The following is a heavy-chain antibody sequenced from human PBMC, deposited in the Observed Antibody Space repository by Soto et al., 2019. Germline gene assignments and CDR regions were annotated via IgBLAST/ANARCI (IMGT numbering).Heavy chain of an antibody. CDR3: ARGFDYGSGSYFDY. J-gene: IGHJ4*02. CDR2: IYHSGST. V-gene: IGHV4-30-2*01. Sequence: QLQLQESGSGLVKPSQTLSLTCAVSGGSISSGGYSCSWIRQPPGKGLEWIGYIYHSGSTYYNPSLKSRVTISVDTSKNQFSLKLSSVTAADTAVYYCARGFDYGSGSYFDYWGQGTLVTVSS. D-gene: IGHD3-10*01. CDR1: GGSISSGGYS.